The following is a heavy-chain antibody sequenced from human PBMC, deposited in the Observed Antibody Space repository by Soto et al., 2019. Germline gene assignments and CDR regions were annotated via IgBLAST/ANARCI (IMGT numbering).Heavy chain of an antibody. J-gene: IGHJ4*02. CDR3: AKFEGQIEQWLVPLTNFDY. V-gene: IGHV3-23*01. CDR2: ISGSGGST. Sequence: EVQLLESGGGLVQPGGSLRLSCAASGFTFSSYAMSWVRQAPGKGLEWVSAISGSGGSTYYADSVKGRFTISRDNSKNTLYLQMNSMRAEDTAVYYCAKFEGQIEQWLVPLTNFDYWGQGTLVTVSS. D-gene: IGHD6-19*01. CDR1: GFTFSSYA.